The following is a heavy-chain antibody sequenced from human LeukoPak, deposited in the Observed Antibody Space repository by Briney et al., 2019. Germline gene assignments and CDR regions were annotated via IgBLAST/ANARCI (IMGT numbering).Heavy chain of an antibody. Sequence: SETLSLTCTVSGGSISSSSSYWGWIRQPPGKGLEWIGSIYYSGSTYYNPSLKSRVTMSVDTSKNQFSLRLSSVTAADTAVYYCARHSSWSEFDYWGQGTLVTVSS. CDR3: ARHSSWSEFDY. V-gene: IGHV4-39*01. D-gene: IGHD6-13*01. CDR1: GGSISSSSSY. J-gene: IGHJ4*02. CDR2: IYYSGST.